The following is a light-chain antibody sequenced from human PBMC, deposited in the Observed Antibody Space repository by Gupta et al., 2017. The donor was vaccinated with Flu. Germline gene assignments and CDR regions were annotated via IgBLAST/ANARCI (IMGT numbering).Light chain of an antibody. V-gene: IGKV3-20*01. Sequence: ELVLTQSPGTLSLSPGERATLSCRASQNISSRYLAWYRQRPGQAPRLLIYGASSRATGIPDRFSGSGSGTDFTLTLSRLEPEDFAVYYCQHYRSSPWTFGRGTRVEIK. J-gene: IGKJ1*01. CDR1: QNISSRY. CDR3: QHYRSSPWT. CDR2: GAS.